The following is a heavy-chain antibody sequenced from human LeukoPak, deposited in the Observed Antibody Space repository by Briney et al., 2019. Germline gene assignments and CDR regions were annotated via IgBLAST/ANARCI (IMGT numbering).Heavy chain of an antibody. CDR1: GFTFSSYG. CDR3: AKQRDGRSGSFDHEYYFDY. D-gene: IGHD3-10*01. Sequence: PGGSLRLSCAASGFTFSSYGMHWVRQAPGKGLEWVAVISYDGSNKYYADSVKGRFTISRDNSKNTLYLQMNSLRAEDTAVYYCAKQRDGRSGSFDHEYYFDYWGQGTLVTVSS. CDR2: ISYDGSNK. V-gene: IGHV3-30*18. J-gene: IGHJ4*02.